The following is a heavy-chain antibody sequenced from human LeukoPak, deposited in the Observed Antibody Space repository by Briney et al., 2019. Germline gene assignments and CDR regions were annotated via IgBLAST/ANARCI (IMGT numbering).Heavy chain of an antibody. CDR2: IIPIFGTA. Sequence: GASVKVSCKASGYTFTSYYMHWVRQAPGQGLEWMGGIIPIFGTANYAQKFQGRVTITADESTSTAYMELSSLRSEDTAVYYCARDGEPTMVRGVITTYNWFDPWGQGTLVTVSS. D-gene: IGHD3-10*01. V-gene: IGHV1-69*13. CDR1: GYTFTSYY. J-gene: IGHJ5*02. CDR3: ARDGEPTMVRGVITTYNWFDP.